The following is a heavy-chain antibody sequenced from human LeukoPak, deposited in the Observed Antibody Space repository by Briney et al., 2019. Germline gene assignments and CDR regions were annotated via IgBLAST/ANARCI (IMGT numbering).Heavy chain of an antibody. CDR3: ARLMDTQTQQWFDP. V-gene: IGHV4-34*01. Sequence: SETLSLTCAVYDGSFSGYYWSWIRQPPGKGLEWIGEINHSGSTNYNPSLKSRVTISVDTSKNQFSLKLSSVTAADTAVYYCARLMDTQTQQWFDPWGQGTLVTVSS. CDR2: INHSGST. J-gene: IGHJ5*02. D-gene: IGHD5-18*01. CDR1: DGSFSGYY.